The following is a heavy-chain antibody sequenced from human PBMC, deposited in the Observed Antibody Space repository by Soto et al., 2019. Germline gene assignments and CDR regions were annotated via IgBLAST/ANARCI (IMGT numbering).Heavy chain of an antibody. CDR1: GFTVSSNY. V-gene: IGHV3-53*01. D-gene: IGHD6-19*01. CDR3: AGVGIAGAGTYDY. J-gene: IGHJ4*02. CDR2: IYSGGST. Sequence: EVQLVESGGGLIQPGGSLRLSCAASGFTVSSNYMSWVRQAPGKGLEWVSVIYSGGSTYYADSVKGRFTISRDNSKNTLYLQMNCLRAEDTAVYYCAGVGIAGAGTYDYWGKGTLFTVSA.